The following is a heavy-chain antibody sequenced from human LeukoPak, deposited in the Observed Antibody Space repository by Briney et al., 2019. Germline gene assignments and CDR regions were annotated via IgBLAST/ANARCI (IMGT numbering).Heavy chain of an antibody. Sequence: PGGSLRLSCAASGFTFDDYAMHWVRQAPGKGLEWVSGISWNSGSIGYADSVKGRFTISRDNAKNSLYLQMNSLRAEDTALYYCAKDIVATIRGAFDIWGQGTMVTVSS. V-gene: IGHV3-9*01. D-gene: IGHD5-12*01. CDR2: ISWNSGSI. CDR1: GFTFDDYA. CDR3: AKDIVATIRGAFDI. J-gene: IGHJ3*02.